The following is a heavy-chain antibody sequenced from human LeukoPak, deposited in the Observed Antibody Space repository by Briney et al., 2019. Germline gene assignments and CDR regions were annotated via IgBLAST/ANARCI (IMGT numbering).Heavy chain of an antibody. CDR1: GFTLSDHG. D-gene: IGHD3-22*01. J-gene: IGHJ3*02. Sequence: GGSLRLSCAASGFTLSDHGMHWVRQAPGKGLEWVAVMWNDGSKKYYGDSVKGRFTISRDTSKNTLDLQMDSLRVEDTAVYYCARSTRGDSNGQGDDLDIWGQGTMVTVSA. CDR3: ARSTRGDSNGQGDDLDI. V-gene: IGHV3-33*01. CDR2: MWNDGSKK.